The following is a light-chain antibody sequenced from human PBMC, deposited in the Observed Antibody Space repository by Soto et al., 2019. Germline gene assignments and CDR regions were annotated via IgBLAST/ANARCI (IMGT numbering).Light chain of an antibody. Sequence: EIVMTQSPATLSVSPGERATLSCRASQSVRSNLAWYQQKPGQAPRLLIYGASTRATGIPARFSGSGSGTDSTLTISSLQSEDFAVYYCQQYNSWPPWTFGQGTKVEIK. J-gene: IGKJ1*01. V-gene: IGKV3-15*01. CDR1: QSVRSN. CDR2: GAS. CDR3: QQYNSWPPWT.